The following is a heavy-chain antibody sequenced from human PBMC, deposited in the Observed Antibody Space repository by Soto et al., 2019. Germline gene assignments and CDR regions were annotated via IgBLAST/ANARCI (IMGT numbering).Heavy chain of an antibody. Sequence: QVQLVESGGGVVQPGASLTLSCAASGFRFSGFGMHWVRQAPGKGLEWVAVISFDASEKFYVDSVKGRFSISSDDSHSKVFLQMNSLRREDTCVYYCARDLGGYVHLWDKSNYWGQGTLVNVS. D-gene: IGHD5-12*01. CDR2: ISFDASEK. CDR1: GFRFSGFG. V-gene: IGHV3-30*04. J-gene: IGHJ1*01. CDR3: ARDLGGYVHLWDKSNY.